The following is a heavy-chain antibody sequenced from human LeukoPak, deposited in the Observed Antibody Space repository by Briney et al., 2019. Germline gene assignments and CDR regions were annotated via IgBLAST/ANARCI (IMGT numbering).Heavy chain of an antibody. CDR3: ARAGYYYDSSGYYLFFDY. Sequence: ASVKVSCKASGYTFTSYGISWVRQAPGQGLEWMGWINPNSGGTNYAQKFQGRVTMTRDTSISTAYMELSRLRSDDTAVYYCARAGYYYDSSGYYLFFDYWGQGTLVTVSS. J-gene: IGHJ4*02. CDR2: INPNSGGT. D-gene: IGHD3-22*01. V-gene: IGHV1-2*02. CDR1: GYTFTSYG.